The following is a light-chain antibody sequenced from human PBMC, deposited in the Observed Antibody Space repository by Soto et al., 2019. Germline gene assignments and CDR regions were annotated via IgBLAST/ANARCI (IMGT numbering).Light chain of an antibody. CDR2: GAA. CDR1: QSLTSSY. J-gene: IGKJ1*01. V-gene: IGKV3-15*01. Sequence: EIVLTQSPATLSLSPGERATLSCRARQSLTSSYLAWYQQRPGQAPSLLIYGAATRATGIPARFSGSGSGTEFTLTISSLQSEDFAFYYCQQYNNWPWTFGQGTKV. CDR3: QQYNNWPWT.